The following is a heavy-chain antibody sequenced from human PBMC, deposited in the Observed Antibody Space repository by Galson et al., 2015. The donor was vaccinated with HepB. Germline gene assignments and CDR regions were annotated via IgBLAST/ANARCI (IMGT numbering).Heavy chain of an antibody. V-gene: IGHV1-46*01. CDR1: GYTFTSYY. CDR2: INPSGGST. D-gene: IGHD3-22*01. Sequence: SVKVSCKASGYTFTSYYMHWERQAPGQGLEWMGIINPSGGSTSYAQKFQGRVTMTRDTSTSTVYMELSSLRSEDTAVYYCARVYYDSSGPTGYYYYGMDVWGQGTTVTVSS. CDR3: ARVYYDSSGPTGYYYYGMDV. J-gene: IGHJ6*02.